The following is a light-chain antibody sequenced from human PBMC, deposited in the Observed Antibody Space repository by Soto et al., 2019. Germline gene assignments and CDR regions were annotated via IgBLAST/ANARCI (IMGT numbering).Light chain of an antibody. J-gene: IGLJ1*01. V-gene: IGLV2-14*01. Sequence: QSVLTQPASVSGSPGQSITISCPGTSSDVGGYNYVSWYQQHPGKAPKLMIYAVSNRPSGVSTRFSGSKSGNTATLTISGLQAEDEADYYCCSYTVSGTYVFGTGTKVTVL. CDR3: CSYTVSGTYV. CDR2: AVS. CDR1: SSDVGGYNY.